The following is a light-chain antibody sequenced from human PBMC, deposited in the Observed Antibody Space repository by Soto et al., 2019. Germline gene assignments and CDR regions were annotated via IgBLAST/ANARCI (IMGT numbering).Light chain of an antibody. Sequence: EIVLTQFPDTLSLSPGERATLSCRASQSVRNSYLVWYQQRPGQAPRLLIYGADSRATGIPDRFSGGGSDTDFTLTISRLEPEDFAVYYCQQYGSSPRYTFGQGTKLEI. CDR1: QSVRNSY. CDR3: QQYGSSPRYT. CDR2: GAD. V-gene: IGKV3-20*01. J-gene: IGKJ2*01.